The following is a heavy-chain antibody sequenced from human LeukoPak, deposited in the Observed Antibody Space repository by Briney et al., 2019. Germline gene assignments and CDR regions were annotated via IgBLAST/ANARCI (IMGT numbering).Heavy chain of an antibody. D-gene: IGHD3-22*01. CDR3: AKGLYYYDSSGPDY. CDR1: GFTFDDYA. CDR2: ISWNSGSI. V-gene: IGHV3-9*01. Sequence: GGSLRLSCAASGFTFDDYAMHWVRQAPGKGLEWVSGISWNSGSIGYADSVKGRFTISRDNAKNSLYLQMNSLRAEDTALYYCAKGLYYYDSSGPDYWGQGTLVTVSS. J-gene: IGHJ4*02.